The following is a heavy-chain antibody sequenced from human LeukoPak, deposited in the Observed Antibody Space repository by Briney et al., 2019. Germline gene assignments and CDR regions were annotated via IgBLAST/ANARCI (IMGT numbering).Heavy chain of an antibody. CDR3: ARDPFGAAADNWFDP. CDR2: ISSSGSTI. Sequence: GGSLRLSCAVSGFTFSSYAMSWVRQAPGKGLEWVSYISSSGSTIYYADSVKGRFTISRDNAKNSLYLQMNSLRAEDTAVYYCARDPFGAAADNWFDPWGQGTLVTVSS. V-gene: IGHV3-48*04. CDR1: GFTFSSYA. J-gene: IGHJ5*02. D-gene: IGHD6-13*01.